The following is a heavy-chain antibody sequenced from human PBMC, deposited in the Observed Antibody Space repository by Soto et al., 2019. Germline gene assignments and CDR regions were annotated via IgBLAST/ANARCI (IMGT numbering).Heavy chain of an antibody. D-gene: IGHD3-22*01. CDR1: GFTFSNYW. CDR2: INQVGIAK. V-gene: IGHV3-7*05. CDR3: VRGAPVNCDSVTCQLFDY. Sequence: EVQLVESGGGLVQPGGSLRLSCAASGFTFSNYWMTWVRQAPGQGLEWVATINQVGIAKHFVDSVKGRFTISRDNAMTSLYRQMDSLRVDDTAVYYCVRGAPVNCDSVTCQLFDYWGQGTLVTVSS. J-gene: IGHJ4*02.